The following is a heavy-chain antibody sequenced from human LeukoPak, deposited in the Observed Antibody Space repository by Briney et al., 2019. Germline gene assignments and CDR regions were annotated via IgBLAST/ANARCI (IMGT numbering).Heavy chain of an antibody. CDR2: MNPNSGNT. J-gene: IGHJ4*02. CDR3: ARGTGNYYYGSGGFDY. Sequence: GASVKVSCKASGYTFTSYDINWVRQATGQRLEWMGWMNPNSGNTGYAQKFQGRVTMTRNTSISTAYMELSSLRSEDTAVYYCARGTGNYYYGSGGFDYWGQGTLVTVSS. D-gene: IGHD3-10*01. V-gene: IGHV1-8*02. CDR1: GYTFTSYD.